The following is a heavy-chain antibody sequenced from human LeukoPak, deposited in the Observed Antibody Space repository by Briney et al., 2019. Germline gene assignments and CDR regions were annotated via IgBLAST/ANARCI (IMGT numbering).Heavy chain of an antibody. Sequence: GGSLRLSCAASGFTFSSYTMNWVRQAPGKGLEWVSIISSGSSYIHYADSVKGRFTISRDNSKNTLYLQMNSLRAEDTAVYYCAKDLAWGWVDYWGQGTLVTVSS. D-gene: IGHD7-27*01. CDR2: ISSGSSYI. J-gene: IGHJ4*02. CDR3: AKDLAWGWVDY. V-gene: IGHV3-21*04. CDR1: GFTFSSYT.